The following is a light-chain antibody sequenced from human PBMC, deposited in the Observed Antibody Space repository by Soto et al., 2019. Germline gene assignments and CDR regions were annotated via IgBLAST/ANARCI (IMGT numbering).Light chain of an antibody. J-gene: IGLJ1*01. CDR3: GTWDSSLSVYV. CDR1: SSNIGNNY. CDR2: DNN. V-gene: IGLV1-51*01. Sequence: QSVLTQPPSASAAPGQKVTISCSGSSSNIGNNYVSWYQQLPGTAPKLLIYDNNKRPSGIPDRFSGSKSGTSATLGITGLQTGDEADYYCGTWDSSLSVYVFGTGTKLTVL.